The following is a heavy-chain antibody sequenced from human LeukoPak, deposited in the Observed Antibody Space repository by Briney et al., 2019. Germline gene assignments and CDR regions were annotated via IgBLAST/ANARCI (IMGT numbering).Heavy chain of an antibody. Sequence: GGPLRLSCAASGFTFSSYGMHWVRQAPGKGLEWVAVISYDGSNKYYADSVKGRFTISRDNSKNTLYLQMNSLRAEDTAVYYCAKDGWSDSSSWAAFDYWGQGTLVTVSS. CDR2: ISYDGSNK. CDR1: GFTFSSYG. J-gene: IGHJ4*02. V-gene: IGHV3-30*18. CDR3: AKDGWSDSSSWAAFDY. D-gene: IGHD6-13*01.